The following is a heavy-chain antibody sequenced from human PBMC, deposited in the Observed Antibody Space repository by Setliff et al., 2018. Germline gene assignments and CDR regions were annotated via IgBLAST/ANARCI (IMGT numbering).Heavy chain of an antibody. CDR1: GSTVTESS. CDR2: FDPEDGER. J-gene: IGHJ4*02. D-gene: IGHD3-9*01. V-gene: IGHV1-24*01. CDR3: ATGFLRYDILTGYYQRPHYFEY. Sequence: ASVKVSCKVSGSTVTESSMHWVRQAPGKGPEWMGGFDPEDGERIYAQHFQGRLTMTEDTSTDTAYMELSSLRSEDTAVYYCATGFLRYDILTGYYQRPHYFEYWGQGTLVTVSS.